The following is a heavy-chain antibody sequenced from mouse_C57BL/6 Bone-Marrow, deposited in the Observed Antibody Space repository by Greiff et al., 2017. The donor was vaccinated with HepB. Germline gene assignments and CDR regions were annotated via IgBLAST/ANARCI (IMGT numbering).Heavy chain of an antibody. D-gene: IGHD1-1*01. CDR1: GYTFTSYW. CDR3: ARGTTVVDRRMDY. V-gene: IGHV1-64*01. CDR2: IHPNSGST. J-gene: IGHJ4*01. Sequence: VQLQQPGAELVKPGASVKLSCKASGYTFTSYWMHWVKQRPGQGLEWIGMIHPNSGSTNYNEKFKSKATLTVDKSSSTAYMQLSSLTSEDSAVYYCARGTTVVDRRMDYWGQGTSVTVSS.